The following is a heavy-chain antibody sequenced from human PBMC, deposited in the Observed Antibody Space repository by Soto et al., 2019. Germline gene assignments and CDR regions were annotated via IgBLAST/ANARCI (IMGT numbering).Heavy chain of an antibody. V-gene: IGHV3-23*01. J-gene: IGHJ4*02. D-gene: IGHD2-21*02. CDR2: ISASGARA. CDR3: AKQGVVVTAIDY. CDR1: GFTFSSYA. Sequence: EVQLLESGGELVQPGGSLRLSCAASGFTFSSYAMSWVCQAPGKGLEWVSAISASGARAYYAYSVECRFTFSRDNSKNTLYLQMDSLRAEDTAAYYCAKQGVVVTAIDYWGQGTLVTVSS.